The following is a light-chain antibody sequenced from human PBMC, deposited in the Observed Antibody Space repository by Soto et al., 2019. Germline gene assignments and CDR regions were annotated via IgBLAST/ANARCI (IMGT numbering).Light chain of an antibody. V-gene: IGLV1-51*01. J-gene: IGLJ2*01. CDR2: DSD. CDR1: SANIRSNY. CDR3: GAWDGSLSVVL. Sequence: QSVLTQPPSVSAAPGQKVTISCSGSSANIRSNYVSWYQHLPGTAPKLVIYDSDRRPSEIPDRFSGSKSGTSATLDITGLQTGDEADYYCGAWDGSLSVVLFGGGTKVTVL.